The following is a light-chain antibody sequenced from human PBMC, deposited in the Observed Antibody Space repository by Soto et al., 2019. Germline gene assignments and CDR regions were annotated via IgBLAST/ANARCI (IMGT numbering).Light chain of an antibody. CDR3: SSYTSSSTRV. Sequence: QSALTQPASVSGSPGQSITISCTGISTDVDAHNYVSWYQQEPGKAPKLLIYDVSNRPSGVSNRFSGSKSGNTASLTISGLQAEDEADYYCSSYTSSSTRVFGTGTKVTVL. CDR1: STDVDAHNY. V-gene: IGLV2-14*01. CDR2: DVS. J-gene: IGLJ1*01.